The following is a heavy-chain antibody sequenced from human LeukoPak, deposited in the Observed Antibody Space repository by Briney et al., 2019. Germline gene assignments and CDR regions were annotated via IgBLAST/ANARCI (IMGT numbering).Heavy chain of an antibody. CDR1: GYTFTGYY. Sequence: GASVKLSCKASGYTFTGYYMHWVRQAPRQGLEWMGCINPNSGGTNYAQKFQGSVTMTRDTSIRTAYMELSRLRSDDTAVYYCGRGSCSNIRCHDAFDIWGQGTMVTVSS. J-gene: IGHJ3*02. V-gene: IGHV1-2*02. CDR3: GRGSCSNIRCHDAFDI. D-gene: IGHD2-2*01. CDR2: INPNSGGT.